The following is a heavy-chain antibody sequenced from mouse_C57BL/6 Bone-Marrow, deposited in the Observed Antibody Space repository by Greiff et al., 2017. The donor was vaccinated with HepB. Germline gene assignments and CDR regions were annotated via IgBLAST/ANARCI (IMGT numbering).Heavy chain of an antibody. Sequence: EVKLMESEGGLVQPGRSMKLSCTASGFTFSDYYMAWVRQVPEKGLEWVANINYDGSSTYYLDSLKSRFIISRDNAKNILYLQMSSLKSEDTATYYCARDRRYFDVWGTGTTVTVSS. CDR2: INYDGSST. CDR1: GFTFSDYY. CDR3: ARDRRYFDV. J-gene: IGHJ1*03. V-gene: IGHV5-16*01.